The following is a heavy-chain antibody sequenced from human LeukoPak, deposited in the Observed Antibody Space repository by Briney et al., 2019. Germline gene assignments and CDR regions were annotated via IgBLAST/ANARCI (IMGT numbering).Heavy chain of an antibody. CDR2: ISGSGSTI. CDR3: ARELVVTDDAFDI. D-gene: IGHD2-21*02. Sequence: GGSLRLSCAASGFTFSRYWMTWVRQAPGKGLEWASYISGSGSTIYYADSVKGRFTISRDNARNSLDLQMYSLRAEDTAVYYCARELVVTDDAFDIWGRGTMVTVSS. J-gene: IGHJ3*02. V-gene: IGHV3-48*03. CDR1: GFTFSRYW.